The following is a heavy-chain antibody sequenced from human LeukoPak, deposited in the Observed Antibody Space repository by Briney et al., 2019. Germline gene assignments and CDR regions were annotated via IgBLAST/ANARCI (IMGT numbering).Heavy chain of an antibody. D-gene: IGHD3-22*01. Sequence: GGSLRLSCAASGFTFDDYGMSWVRQAPGKGLEWVTGINWNGGSTGYADSVKGRFTISRDNAKNSLYLQMNSLRAEDTALYYCARRGDSSGYYYNDHWGQGTLVTVSS. CDR3: ARRGDSSGYYYNDH. CDR2: INWNGGST. V-gene: IGHV3-20*04. J-gene: IGHJ4*02. CDR1: GFTFDDYG.